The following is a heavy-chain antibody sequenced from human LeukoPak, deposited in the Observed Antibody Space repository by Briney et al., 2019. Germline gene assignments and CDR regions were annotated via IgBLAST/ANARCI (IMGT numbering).Heavy chain of an antibody. CDR2: IYPGDSDT. CDR3: AASGSYYDKHFDY. D-gene: IGHD3-10*01. J-gene: IGHJ4*02. CDR1: GYSFTSYW. V-gene: IGHV5-51*01. Sequence: GASLQISCKGSGYSFTSYWIGWVRQMPGKGLECMGIIYPGDSDTRYSPSFQGQVTISVDKSISTAYLQWSSLKASDTAMYYCAASGSYYDKHFDYWGQGTLVTVSS.